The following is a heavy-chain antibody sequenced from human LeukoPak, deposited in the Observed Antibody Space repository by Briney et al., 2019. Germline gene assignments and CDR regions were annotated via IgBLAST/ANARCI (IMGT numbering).Heavy chain of an antibody. CDR1: GLTFSTSW. D-gene: IGHD1-26*01. CDR3: ARDKIVGATNFDY. CDR2: IKSDGSGT. J-gene: IGHJ4*02. Sequence: GGSLRLSCAASGLTFSTSWMHWVRQAPGKGLVWVSRIKSDGSGTIYADSVKGRFTISRDNAKNSLYLQMNSLRAEDTAVYYCARDKIVGATNFDYWGQGTLVTVSS. V-gene: IGHV3-74*01.